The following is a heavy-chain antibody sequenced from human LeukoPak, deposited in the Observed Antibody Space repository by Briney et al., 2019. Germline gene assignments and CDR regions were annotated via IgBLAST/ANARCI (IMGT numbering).Heavy chain of an antibody. D-gene: IGHD6-13*01. CDR1: GYTFTGYY. CDR2: INPNSGGT. J-gene: IGHJ4*02. Sequence: ASVKVSCKASGYTFTGYYMHWVRQAPGQGLEWMGWINPNSGGTNYAQKFQGRVTMTRDTSISTAYMELSSLRSDDTAVYYCARDSYSSSWHGSDYWGQGTLVTVSS. CDR3: ARDSYSSSWHGSDY. V-gene: IGHV1-2*02.